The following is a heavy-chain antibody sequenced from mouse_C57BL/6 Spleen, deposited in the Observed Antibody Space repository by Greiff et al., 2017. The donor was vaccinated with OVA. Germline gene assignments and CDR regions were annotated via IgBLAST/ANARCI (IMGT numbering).Heavy chain of an antibody. CDR3: TTEVITTVRYFDV. Sequence: VQLQQSGAELVRPGASVKLSCTASGFNIKDYYMHWVKQRPEQGLEWIGRIDPEDGDTEYAPKFQGKATMTADTSSNTAYLQLSSLTSEDTAVYYCTTEVITTVRYFDVWGTGTTVTVSS. CDR2: IDPEDGDT. CDR1: GFNIKDYY. J-gene: IGHJ1*03. V-gene: IGHV14-1*01. D-gene: IGHD1-1*01.